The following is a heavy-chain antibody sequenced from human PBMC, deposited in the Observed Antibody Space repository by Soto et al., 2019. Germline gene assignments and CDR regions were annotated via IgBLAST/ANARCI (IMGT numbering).Heavy chain of an antibody. J-gene: IGHJ5*02. CDR1: GYTFTSYY. Sequence: ASVKVSCKASGYTFTSYYIHWVRQAPGQGLEWMGIINPSGGSTSYAQKFQGRVTMTRDTSTSTVYMELSSLRSEDTAVYYCARSELLWFGELPVYNWFDPWGQGTLVTVSS. CDR3: ARSELLWFGELPVYNWFDP. D-gene: IGHD3-10*01. CDR2: INPSGGST. V-gene: IGHV1-46*01.